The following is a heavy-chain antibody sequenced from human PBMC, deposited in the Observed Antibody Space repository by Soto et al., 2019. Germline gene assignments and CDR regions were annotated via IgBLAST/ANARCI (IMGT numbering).Heavy chain of an antibody. J-gene: IGHJ4*02. D-gene: IGHD3-10*01. CDR1: GFTFSSYS. CDR3: ARGITMVRGVIFFDY. CDR2: ISSSSSTI. Sequence: GGSLRLSCAASGFTFSSYSMNWVRQAPGKGLEWVSYISSSSSTIYYADSVKGRFTISRDNAKNSLYLQMNSLRAEDTAVYYCARGITMVRGVIFFDYWGQGTLVTVSS. V-gene: IGHV3-48*01.